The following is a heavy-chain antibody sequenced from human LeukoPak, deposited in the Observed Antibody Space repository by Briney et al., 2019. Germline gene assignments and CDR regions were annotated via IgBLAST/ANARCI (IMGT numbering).Heavy chain of an antibody. CDR2: IYSGGST. V-gene: IGHV3-53*01. CDR3: ARALMGTTVTTYYFDY. CDR1: GLTVSNNY. Sequence: TGGSLRLSCAVSGLTVSNNYMSWVRQAPGKGLEWVSVIYSGGSTYYADSVKGRFTISRDNSKNTVYLQMNSLRDEDTAVYYCARALMGTTVTTYYFDYWGQGTLVTVSS. D-gene: IGHD4-11*01. J-gene: IGHJ4*02.